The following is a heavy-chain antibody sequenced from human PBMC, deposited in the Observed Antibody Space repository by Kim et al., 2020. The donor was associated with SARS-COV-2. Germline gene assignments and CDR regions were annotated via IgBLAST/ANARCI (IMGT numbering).Heavy chain of an antibody. CDR2: IIPIFGTA. J-gene: IGHJ6*02. CDR3: ARDLVSAAAGIYYYGMDV. Sequence: SVKVSCKASGGTFSSYAISWVRQAPGQGLEWMGGIIPIFGTANYAQKFQGRVTITADESTSTAYMELSSLRSEDTAVYYCARDLVSAAAGIYYYGMDVWGQGTTVTVSS. D-gene: IGHD6-13*01. V-gene: IGHV1-69*13. CDR1: GGTFSSYA.